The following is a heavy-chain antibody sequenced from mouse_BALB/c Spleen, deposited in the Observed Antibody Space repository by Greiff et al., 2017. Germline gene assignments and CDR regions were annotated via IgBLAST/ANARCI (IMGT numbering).Heavy chain of an antibody. Sequence: EVQRVESGGGLVQPKGSLKLSCAASGFTFNTYAMNWVRQAPGKGLEWVARIRSKSNNYATYYADSVKDRFTISRDDSQSMLYLQMNNLKTEDTAMYYCVGGNYHYFDYWGQGTTLTVSS. CDR2: IRSKSNNYAT. CDR1: GFTFNTYA. D-gene: IGHD2-1*01. CDR3: VGGNYHYFDY. J-gene: IGHJ2*01. V-gene: IGHV10-1*02.